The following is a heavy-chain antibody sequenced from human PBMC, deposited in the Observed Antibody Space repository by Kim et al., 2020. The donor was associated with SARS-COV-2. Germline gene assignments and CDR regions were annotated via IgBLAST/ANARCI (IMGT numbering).Heavy chain of an antibody. D-gene: IGHD1-26*01. V-gene: IGHV3-20*01. CDR3: ARGPTGSWPYYFES. CDR2: INWNGGST. Sequence: GGSLSLSCVASGFNFEDFGMSWVRQVPGKGLEWVAGINWNGGSTGYADSVKGRFTISRDNAENALYLDMNSLKVEDTALYHCARGPTGSWPYYFESWGQGAQVTVSS. J-gene: IGHJ4*02. CDR1: GFNFEDFG.